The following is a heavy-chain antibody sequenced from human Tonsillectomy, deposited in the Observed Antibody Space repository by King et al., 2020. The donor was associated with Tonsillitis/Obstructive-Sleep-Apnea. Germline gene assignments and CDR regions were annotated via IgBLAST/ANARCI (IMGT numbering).Heavy chain of an antibody. CDR3: ARGGIGYDFAFDI. Sequence: PLVQSGAEVKEPGESLRISCKGSGYSFASYWINWVRQMPGKGLEWMGKIDPSDSYANYIPSFPGHVTFSVDKSISTAHLQWSSLRASDNAMYYCARGGIGYDFAFDIWGQGTMVTVSS. D-gene: IGHD5-12*01. CDR1: GYSFASYW. J-gene: IGHJ3*02. V-gene: IGHV5-10-1*01. CDR2: IDPSDSYA.